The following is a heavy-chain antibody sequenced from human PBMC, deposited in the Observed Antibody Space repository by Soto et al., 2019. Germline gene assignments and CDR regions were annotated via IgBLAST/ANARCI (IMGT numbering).Heavy chain of an antibody. J-gene: IGHJ6*02. V-gene: IGHV3-21*01. CDR1: GFTFSSYS. CDR2: ISSSSSYI. CDR3: ARDNWNYDVMDV. Sequence: PGGYLRLSCAASGFTFSSYSMNWVRQAPGKGLEWVSSISSSSSYIHYADSVKGRFTISRDNAKNSLYLQMNSLRAEDTAVYYGARDNWNYDVMDVWGQGNTVTV. D-gene: IGHD1-7*01.